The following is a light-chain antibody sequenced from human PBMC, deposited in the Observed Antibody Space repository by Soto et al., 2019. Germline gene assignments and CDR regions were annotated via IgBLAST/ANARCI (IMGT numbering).Light chain of an antibody. V-gene: IGKV3-20*01. CDR1: QSDNSNK. J-gene: IGKJ4*01. CDR3: QQYNNWPLT. Sequence: IVLPASPGTVSFSPEERATLSFRASQSDNSNKVAGYQHKPGQDPRLLIFGTSSRAAGVPDRFSGSGSGTDLTLTISRLEPEDFAVYYCQQYNNWPLTFGGGTKVDIK. CDR2: GTS.